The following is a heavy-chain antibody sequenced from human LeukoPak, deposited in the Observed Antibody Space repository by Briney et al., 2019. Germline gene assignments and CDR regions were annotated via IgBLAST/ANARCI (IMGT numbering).Heavy chain of an antibody. CDR1: GFTFSSYW. V-gene: IGHV3-7*01. J-gene: IGHJ6*02. D-gene: IGHD6-19*01. Sequence: GGSLRLSCAASGFTFSSYWMSWVRQAPGKGLEWVANIKQDGSEKYYVDSVKGRFTISRDNAKNSLYLQMNSLRAEDTAVYYLARATTAVAGTFGYYYYGMDVWGQGTTVTVSS. CDR2: IKQDGSEK. CDR3: ARATTAVAGTFGYYYYGMDV.